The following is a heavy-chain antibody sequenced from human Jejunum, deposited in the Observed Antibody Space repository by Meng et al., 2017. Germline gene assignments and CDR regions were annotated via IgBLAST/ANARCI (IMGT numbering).Heavy chain of an antibody. CDR2: AST. D-gene: IGHD7-27*01. V-gene: IGHV4-61*08. CDR1: GGSVSSSGYQ. J-gene: IGHJ4*02. CDR3: ARDHWGSLDY. Sequence: QGRLQGVGPGLVRRSEHRSLLCAVSGGSVSSSGYQWGWIRQPPGKGLEWIGYASTNYNPSLKSRVTISVDTSKNQFSLKLTSVTAADTAVYYCARDHWGSLDYWGQGVLVTVSS.